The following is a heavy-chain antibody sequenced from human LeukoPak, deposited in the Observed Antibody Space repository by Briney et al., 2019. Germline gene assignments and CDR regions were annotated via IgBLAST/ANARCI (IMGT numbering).Heavy chain of an antibody. D-gene: IGHD3-10*01. CDR1: GYPFTNHY. CDR2: ISAYNGNT. V-gene: IGHV1-18*04. J-gene: IGHJ5*02. Sequence: ASVKVSCKASGYPFTNHYAHWVRQAPGQGLEWMGWISAYNGNTNYAQKLQGRVTMTTDTSTSTAYMELRSLRSDDTAVYYCARGADVLLWFGELSWFDPWGQGTLVTVSS. CDR3: ARGADVLLWFGELSWFDP.